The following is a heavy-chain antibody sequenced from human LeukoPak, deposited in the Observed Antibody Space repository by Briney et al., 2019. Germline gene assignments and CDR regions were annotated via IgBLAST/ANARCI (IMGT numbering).Heavy chain of an antibody. Sequence: ASVKVSCKASGYTFTGYYMHWVRQAPGQGLEWMGWINPNSGGTNYAQKFQGRVTMTRDTSISTAYMELSRLRSDDTAVYYCARNGFWSGYHYYYYMDVWGKGTTVTVSS. V-gene: IGHV1-2*02. J-gene: IGHJ6*03. CDR1: GYTFTGYY. CDR2: INPNSGGT. D-gene: IGHD3-3*01. CDR3: ARNGFWSGYHYYYYMDV.